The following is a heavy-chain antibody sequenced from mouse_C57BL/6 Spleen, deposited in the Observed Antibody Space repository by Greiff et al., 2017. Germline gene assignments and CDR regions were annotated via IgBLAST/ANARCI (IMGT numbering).Heavy chain of an antibody. CDR2: IDPNSGGT. J-gene: IGHJ1*03. CDR1: GYTFTSYW. Sequence: QVQLQQPGAELVKPGASVKLSCKASGYTFTSYWLHWVKQRPGRGLEWIGRIDPNSGGTKYNEKFKSKATLTVDKPSSTAYMQLSSLTSEDSAVYYCASPLYYDYDGWYFDVWGTGTTVTVSS. D-gene: IGHD2-4*01. V-gene: IGHV1-72*01. CDR3: ASPLYYDYDGWYFDV.